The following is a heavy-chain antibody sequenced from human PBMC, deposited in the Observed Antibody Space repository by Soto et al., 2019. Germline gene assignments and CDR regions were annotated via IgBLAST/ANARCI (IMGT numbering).Heavy chain of an antibody. CDR2: IRDDSSYT. V-gene: IGHV3-11*03. J-gene: IGHJ3*02. CDR1: EFTVSDYY. CDR3: ATGQQVRMADI. Sequence: QVQLLESGGGLVSPGGSLRLSCVASEFTVSDYYMAWIRQAPGKGLDWISYIRDDSSYTNYADSVKGRFTISRDNAKNSLYLQMNNLRVEDTAVYFCATGQQVRMADIWGQGTLVTVSS. D-gene: IGHD6-13*01.